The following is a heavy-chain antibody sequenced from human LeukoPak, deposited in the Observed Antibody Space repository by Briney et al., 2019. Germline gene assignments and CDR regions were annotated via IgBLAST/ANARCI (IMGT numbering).Heavy chain of an antibody. V-gene: IGHV4-59*01. J-gene: IGHJ4*02. Sequence: SETLSLTCTVSGGSFEHYFWSWIRQPPGKGLEWIGYIYYSGSTDYNPSLKSRLTISADMSKNQFSLELSSVTAADTAVYYCASHRRSHCSEYWGQGTLVTVSP. D-gene: IGHD3-10*02. CDR1: GGSFEHYF. CDR2: IYYSGST. CDR3: ASHRRSHCSEY.